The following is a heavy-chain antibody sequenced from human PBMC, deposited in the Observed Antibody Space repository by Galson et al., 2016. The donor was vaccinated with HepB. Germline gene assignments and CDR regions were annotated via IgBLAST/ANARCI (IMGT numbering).Heavy chain of an antibody. J-gene: IGHJ6*02. V-gene: IGHV3-30*18. CDR1: GFSFSSYG. CDR2: ISYDGNNI. D-gene: IGHD1-1*01. CDR3: AKDLGGTTPIYYYYYGMDG. Sequence: SLRLSCAASGFSFSSYGMHWVRQAPGKGLEWVAVISYDGNNIHYADSVLGRFTISRENSKNTLHLEMNSLTAEDTAVYYCAKDLGGTTPIYYYYYGMDGWGHGATVTVSS.